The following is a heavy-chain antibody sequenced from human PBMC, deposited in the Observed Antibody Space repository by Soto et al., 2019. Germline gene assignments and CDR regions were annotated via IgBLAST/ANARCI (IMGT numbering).Heavy chain of an antibody. V-gene: IGHV3-64*02. CDR2: ISSDGSGT. Sequence: PGGSLRLSCVASGFTFNSCAMHWVRQAPGKGPEYVSAISSDGSGTYYAASVKGRFSSSRDNSKNTLFLHVGSLRPEDTAVYYCTGDRSLTILPEYSGQGTLVTVSS. CDR3: TGDRSLTILPEY. CDR1: GFTFNSCA. D-gene: IGHD6-13*01. J-gene: IGHJ4*02.